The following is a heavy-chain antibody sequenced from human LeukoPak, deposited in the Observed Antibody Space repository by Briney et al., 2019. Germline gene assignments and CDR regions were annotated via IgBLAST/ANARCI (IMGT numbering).Heavy chain of an antibody. V-gene: IGHV4-39*01. Sequence: PSETLSLTCSVSGGSITYSHYYWGWVRQPPGKGLEWIGGIYYSGSTYYNPSLKSRVTISVDTSRNEFSLRLSSVTAADTALYFCARQSGSYGGILDNWSQGILGTVSS. CDR2: IYYSGST. J-gene: IGHJ4*02. CDR3: ARQSGSYGGILDN. CDR1: GGSITYSHYY. D-gene: IGHD1-26*01.